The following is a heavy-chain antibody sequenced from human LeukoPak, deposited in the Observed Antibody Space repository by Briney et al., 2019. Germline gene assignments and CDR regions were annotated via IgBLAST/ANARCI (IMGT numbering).Heavy chain of an antibody. CDR3: ARAAYSHDAFDI. CDR1: GGSISSGSYY. CDR2: IYTSGST. D-gene: IGHD6-13*01. Sequence: KPSETLSLTCTVSGGSISSGSYYWSWIRQPAGKGLEWIGHIYTSGSTNYNPSLKSRVTISVDTSKNQFSLKLSSVTAADTAVYYCARAAYSHDAFDIWGQGTMVTVSS. V-gene: IGHV4-61*09. J-gene: IGHJ3*02.